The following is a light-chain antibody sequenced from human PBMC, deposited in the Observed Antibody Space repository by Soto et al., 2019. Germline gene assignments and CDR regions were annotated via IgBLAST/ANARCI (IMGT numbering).Light chain of an antibody. Sequence: EVVLTQSPGTLSLSPGERATLSCRASQSVSNNYLAWYQQKPGQAPRLLIFGSSDRATGIPDRFSGSGSGTDFNLTISRLEPEDCAVYYCQQYGSSPPYTFGQGTKLEIK. CDR3: QQYGSSPPYT. CDR1: QSVSNNY. J-gene: IGKJ2*01. CDR2: GSS. V-gene: IGKV3-20*01.